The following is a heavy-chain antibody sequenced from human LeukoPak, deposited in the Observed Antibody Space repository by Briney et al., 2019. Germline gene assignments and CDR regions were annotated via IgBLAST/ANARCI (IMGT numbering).Heavy chain of an antibody. V-gene: IGHV4-59*08. D-gene: IGHD3-16*01. CDR1: GGSIISYY. CDR2: IYYGGST. CDR3: ARHVSVSAAAGWGNYFDY. J-gene: IGHJ4*02. Sequence: SETLSLTCTVSGGSIISYYGSCIRQPPGKGLEWIGYIYYGGSTNYNPSLKSRVTISVDTSKNQFSLKLSSVTAADTAVYYCARHVSVSAAAGWGNYFDYWGQGTLVTVSS.